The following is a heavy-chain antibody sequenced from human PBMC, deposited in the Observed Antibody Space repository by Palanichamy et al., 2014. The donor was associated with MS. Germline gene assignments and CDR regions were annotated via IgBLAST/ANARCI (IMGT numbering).Heavy chain of an antibody. J-gene: IGHJ4*02. CDR2: ISSTGTA. Sequence: QLQLQESGPGLVKPSETLSLICTVSGDSISSDYWWGWTRQPPGKGLEWIGSISSTGTAFYNPSLKSRVTISVDTSKNQFSLTLTSVTAADTAVYYCATFISGWYSSDYWGRGTLVTVSS. V-gene: IGHV4-38-2*02. D-gene: IGHD6-19*01. CDR1: GDSISSDYW. CDR3: ATFISGWYSSDY.